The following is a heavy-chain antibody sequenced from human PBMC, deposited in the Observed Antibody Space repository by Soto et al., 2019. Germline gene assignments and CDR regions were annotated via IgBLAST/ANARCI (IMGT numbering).Heavy chain of an antibody. D-gene: IGHD3-9*01. Sequence: EVQLVESGGGLVQPGGSLRLSCAASGFTFSSYWMHWVRQAPGKGLVWVSRINIDGSTTSYADSVKGRFTISRDNAKNTLYLQMNSLRAEDTAVYYCARPPSYYDILTGYYNTWYFDLWGRGTLVTVSS. V-gene: IGHV3-74*01. CDR1: GFTFSSYW. CDR2: INIDGSTT. CDR3: ARPPSYYDILTGYYNTWYFDL. J-gene: IGHJ2*01.